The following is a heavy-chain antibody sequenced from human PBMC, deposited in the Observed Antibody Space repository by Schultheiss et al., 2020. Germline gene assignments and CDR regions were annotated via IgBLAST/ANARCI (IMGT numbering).Heavy chain of an antibody. CDR3: ARFQTGIAVAGTRYYYYYYMDV. V-gene: IGHV4-34*01. CDR1: GGSFSGYY. D-gene: IGHD6-19*01. J-gene: IGHJ6*03. Sequence: SETLSLTCAVYGGSFSGYYWSWIRQPPGKGLEWIGEINHSGSTNYNPSLKSRVTISVDTSKNQFSLKLSSVTAADTAVYYCARFQTGIAVAGTRYYYYYYMDVWGKGTTVTVSS. CDR2: INHSGST.